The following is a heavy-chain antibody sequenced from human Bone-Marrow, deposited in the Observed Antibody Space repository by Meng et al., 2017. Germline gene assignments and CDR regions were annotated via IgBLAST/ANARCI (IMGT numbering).Heavy chain of an antibody. Sequence: SETLSLTCTVSGGSVSSGSYYWSWIRQPPGKGLEWIGYTYYSGSTNYNPSLKSRVTISVDTSKNQFSLKLSSVTAADTAVYYCARGPTTMAHDFDYWGQGTLVTVSS. J-gene: IGHJ4*02. V-gene: IGHV4-61*01. D-gene: IGHD4-11*01. CDR2: TYYSGST. CDR3: ARGPTTMAHDFDY. CDR1: GGSVSSGSYY.